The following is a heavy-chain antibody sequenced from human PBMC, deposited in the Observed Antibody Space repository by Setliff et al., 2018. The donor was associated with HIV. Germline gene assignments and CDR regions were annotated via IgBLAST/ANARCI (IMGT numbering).Heavy chain of an antibody. J-gene: IGHJ4*02. V-gene: IGHV4-4*07. Sequence: ETLSLTCTVSGCSISAYYWSWIRQPAGKGLEYIGRIFAGGSTNYNPSLRSRVTISINTSKNQFSLELSSVTAADTAVYYCARSMGAFDYWGPGALVTVSS. CDR2: IFAGGST. CDR1: GCSISAYY. D-gene: IGHD1-26*01. CDR3: ARSMGAFDY.